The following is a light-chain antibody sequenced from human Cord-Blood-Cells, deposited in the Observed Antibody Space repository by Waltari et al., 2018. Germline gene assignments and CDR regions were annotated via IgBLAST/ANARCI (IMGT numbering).Light chain of an antibody. V-gene: IGKV4-1*01. Sequence: DIVMTQSPDSLAVSLGERATINCKSSQSVLYSSNNKNYLAWYQQKLGQPPKLLIYWASTRESGVPDRVSGSGSGTDFTLTISSLQAEDVAVYYCQQYYSTPHTFGQGTKLEIK. CDR3: QQYYSTPHT. CDR2: WAS. CDR1: QSVLYSSNNKNY. J-gene: IGKJ2*01.